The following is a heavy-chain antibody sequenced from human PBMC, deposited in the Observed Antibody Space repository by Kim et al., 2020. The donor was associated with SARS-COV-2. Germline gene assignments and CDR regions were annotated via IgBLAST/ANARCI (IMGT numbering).Heavy chain of an antibody. CDR1: GVTFSNYA. J-gene: IGHJ6*02. CDR3: AIAGGGA. Sequence: GGSLRLSCAASGVTFSNYAMTWVRQAPGKGLEWVSGITRSGNNTHYADSVKGRITISRDNSNNMVYLQMNSLRAEDTALYFCAIAGGGAWGQGTSVIVSS. V-gene: IGHV3-23*01. D-gene: IGHD2-8*02. CDR2: ITRSGNNT.